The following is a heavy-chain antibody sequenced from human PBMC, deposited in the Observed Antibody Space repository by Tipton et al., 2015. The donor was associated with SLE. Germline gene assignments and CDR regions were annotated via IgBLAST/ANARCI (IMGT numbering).Heavy chain of an antibody. J-gene: IGHJ4*02. V-gene: IGHV4-39*01. Sequence: TLSLTCTVSGGSISSSSYYWGWIRQPPGKGLEWIGSIYYSGSTYYNPSLKSRVTISVDTSKNQFSLKLSSVTAPDTAVYYCARVRWELLTFFDYWGQGTLVTVSS. CDR1: GGSISSSSYY. CDR3: ARVRWELLTFFDY. CDR2: IYYSGST. D-gene: IGHD1-26*01.